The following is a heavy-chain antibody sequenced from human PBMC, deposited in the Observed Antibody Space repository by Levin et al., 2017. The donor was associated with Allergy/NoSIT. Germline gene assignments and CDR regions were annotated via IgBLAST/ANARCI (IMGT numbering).Heavy chain of an antibody. CDR1: GFTFNSYP. Sequence: GESLKISCAASGFTFNSYPMHWVRQAPGKGLEWVAVISTDGRDKHHAESVKGRITVSRDNSENTLYLQMNSLRPEDTAVYYCARDRALAAAGYYFDYWGQGILVTVSS. CDR2: ISTDGRDK. J-gene: IGHJ4*02. V-gene: IGHV3-30*04. CDR3: ARDRALAAAGYYFDY. D-gene: IGHD6-13*01.